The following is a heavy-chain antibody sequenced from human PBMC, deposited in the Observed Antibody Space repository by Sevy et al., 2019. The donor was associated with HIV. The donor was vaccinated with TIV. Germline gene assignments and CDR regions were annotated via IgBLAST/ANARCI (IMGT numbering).Heavy chain of an antibody. Sequence: GGSLRLSCSASGFTFSSYAMHWVRQAPGKVLEYVSAISSNGGSTYYADSVKGRFTISRDNSKNTLYLQMISLRAEDTAVYYCVKDRGDTMMDYFDYWGQGTLVTVSS. CDR2: ISSNGGST. D-gene: IGHD3-22*01. CDR1: GFTFSSYA. CDR3: VKDRGDTMMDYFDY. V-gene: IGHV3-64D*06. J-gene: IGHJ4*02.